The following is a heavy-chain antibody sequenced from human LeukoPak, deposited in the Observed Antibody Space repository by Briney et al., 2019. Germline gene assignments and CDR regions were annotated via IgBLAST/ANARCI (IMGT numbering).Heavy chain of an antibody. D-gene: IGHD3-22*01. CDR1: GGSITGYY. V-gene: IGHV4-4*07. Sequence: PSETLSLTCTVSGGSITGYYWNRIRQPAGQGLEWLGRVYSSGVGNYNPSLTSRVTMSVDTSKNQFSLKLTSLTAADTAVYYCAREEFLHEIDSSGYFVYWGQGTLVTVSS. CDR3: AREEFLHEIDSSGYFVY. J-gene: IGHJ4*02. CDR2: VYSSGVG.